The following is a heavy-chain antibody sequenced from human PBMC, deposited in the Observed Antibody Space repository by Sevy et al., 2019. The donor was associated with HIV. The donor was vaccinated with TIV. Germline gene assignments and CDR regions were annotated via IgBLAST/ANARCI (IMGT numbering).Heavy chain of an antibody. D-gene: IGHD2-15*01. CDR3: ARVAARDYCSGGSCYYYFGY. V-gene: IGHV4-31*03. Sequence: SETLSLTCTVSGGSISSGGYYWSWIRQHPGKGLEWIGYIYYSGSTYYNPSLKSRVTISVDTSKNQFSLKLSSVTAADTAGYYCARVAARDYCSGGSCYYYFGYWGQGTLVTVSS. CDR2: IYYSGST. J-gene: IGHJ4*02. CDR1: GGSISSGGYY.